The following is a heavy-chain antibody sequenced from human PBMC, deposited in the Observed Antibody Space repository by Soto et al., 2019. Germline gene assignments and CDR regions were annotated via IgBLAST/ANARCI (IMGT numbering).Heavy chain of an antibody. D-gene: IGHD6-19*01. CDR2: LDPSDSYT. J-gene: IGHJ4*02. CDR1: GYSFTRYL. Sequence: PGESLKISCKASGYSFTRYLISWVRQMPGKGLEWMGRLDPSDSYTSYSPSFQGHVTISTDKSISTAYLQWSSLKASDSAMYYCARHLTSSWNCDFWGQGTLVTVSS. CDR3: ARHLTSSWNCDF. V-gene: IGHV5-10-1*01.